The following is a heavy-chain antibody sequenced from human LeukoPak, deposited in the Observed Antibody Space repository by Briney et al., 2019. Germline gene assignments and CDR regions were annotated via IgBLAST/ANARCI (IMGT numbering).Heavy chain of an antibody. J-gene: IGHJ4*02. D-gene: IGHD3-10*01. CDR1: GFTFSSYA. CDR2: ISGSGGST. Sequence: GGSLRLSCAASGFTFSSYAMSWVRQAPGKGLEWVSAISGSGGSTYYADSVKGRFTISRDNSKNTLYLQMNSLRAEDTAVYYCAKAISDYYYGSGSSSDYWGQGTLVTVSS. CDR3: AKAISDYYYGSGSSSDY. V-gene: IGHV3-23*01.